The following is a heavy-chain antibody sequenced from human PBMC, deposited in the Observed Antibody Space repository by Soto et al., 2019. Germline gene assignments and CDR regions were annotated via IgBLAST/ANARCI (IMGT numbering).Heavy chain of an antibody. J-gene: IGHJ5*02. V-gene: IGHV1-18*01. CDR2: ISPYNGNT. CDR3: ARARGYNWNYGWFGP. CDR1: GYTFTSYG. D-gene: IGHD1-7*01. Sequence: QVQLVQSGAEVKKPGASVKVSCKASGYTFTSYGISWVRQAPGQGLEWMGRISPYNGNTNYAQKLQGRVTMTTDTSTRTAYMELRSLRSDDTAVYYCARARGYNWNYGWFGPWGQGTLVTVSS.